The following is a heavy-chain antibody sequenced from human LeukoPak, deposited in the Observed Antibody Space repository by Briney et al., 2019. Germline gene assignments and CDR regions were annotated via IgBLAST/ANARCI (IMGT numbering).Heavy chain of an antibody. CDR1: GFTFSAYN. Sequence: NAGGSLRLSCVTSGFTFSAYNMNWVRQAPGKGLGWVSCISSSSNYIYYADSVKGRFTISRDNAKNSLYLQMNSLRAEDTAVYYCARDEGVSFDYWGQGTLVTVSS. J-gene: IGHJ4*02. CDR2: ISSSSNYI. V-gene: IGHV3-21*01. CDR3: ARDEGVSFDY.